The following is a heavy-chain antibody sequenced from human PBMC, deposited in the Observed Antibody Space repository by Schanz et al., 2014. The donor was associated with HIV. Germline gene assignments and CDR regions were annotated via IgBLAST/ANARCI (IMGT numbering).Heavy chain of an antibody. CDR2: ISLSSGTK. Sequence: EVHLVESGGDLVQPGGSLRLSCAASGFTFSSYSMNWVRQAPGKGLEWIAHISLSSGTKYNADSVKGRFTISRDNAKASVYLQMNSLRAEDTAVYYCALSRPSGYGGSWYFDLWGRGTLVAVSS. D-gene: IGHD2-15*01. CDR1: GFTFSSYS. J-gene: IGHJ2*01. CDR3: ALSRPSGYGGSWYFDL. V-gene: IGHV3-48*01.